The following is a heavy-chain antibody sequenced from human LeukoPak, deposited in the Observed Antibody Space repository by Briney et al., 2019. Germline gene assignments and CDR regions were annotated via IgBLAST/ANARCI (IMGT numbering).Heavy chain of an antibody. CDR2: ILFDGNNK. V-gene: IGHV3-30*18. J-gene: IGHJ4*02. D-gene: IGHD6-13*01. CDR3: AKDAEHSSGWYPGN. Sequence: TGRSLRLSCAASGFTFSTYGMHWVRRAPGKGLEWVAVILFDGNNKYYADSVRGRFTISRDNSKNTLYLQMNSLRDEDTAVYYCAKDAEHSSGWYPGNWGQGTLVIVSS. CDR1: GFTFSTYG.